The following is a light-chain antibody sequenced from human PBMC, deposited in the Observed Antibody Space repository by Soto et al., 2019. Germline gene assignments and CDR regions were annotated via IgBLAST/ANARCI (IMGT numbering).Light chain of an antibody. CDR2: EDN. V-gene: IGLV6-57*04. Sequence: NFMLTQPHSVSESPGKTVTISCTRSSGSIASNYVQWYQQRPGSAPTTVIYEDNQRPSGVPDRFSGSIDSSSNTASLPISGLKPEDEADYYCQSYDSSNVVFGGGTKLTVL. CDR1: SGSIASNY. CDR3: QSYDSSNVV. J-gene: IGLJ2*01.